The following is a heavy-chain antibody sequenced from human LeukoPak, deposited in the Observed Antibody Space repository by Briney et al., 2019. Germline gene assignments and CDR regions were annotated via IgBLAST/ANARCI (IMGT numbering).Heavy chain of an antibody. Sequence: ASVKVSCKASGYTFSDYFMHWVRQAPGQGLEWMGWISPKTGGTTYAQKFQGRVTMTRDMSITTAYMDLSRLRSDDTAVYYCTRAFEYGWFDPWGQGTLVIVSS. CDR3: TRAFEYGWFDP. CDR2: ISPKTGGT. CDR1: GYTFSDYF. D-gene: IGHD4-17*01. J-gene: IGHJ5*02. V-gene: IGHV1-2*02.